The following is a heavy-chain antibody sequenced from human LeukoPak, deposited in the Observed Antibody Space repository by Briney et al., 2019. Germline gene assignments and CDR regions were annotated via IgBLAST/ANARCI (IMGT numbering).Heavy chain of an antibody. CDR2: INSDGSST. CDR1: GFTFSSYW. D-gene: IGHD3-16*02. V-gene: IGHV3-74*01. Sequence: TGGSLRLSCAASGFTFSSYWMHWVRQAPGKGLVWVSRINSDGSSTSYADSVKGRFTISRDNSKNTLYLQMNSLRVEDTAIYYCAKGREFSRLRLGELSWWGQGTLVTVSS. CDR3: AKGREFSRLRLGELSW. J-gene: IGHJ4*02.